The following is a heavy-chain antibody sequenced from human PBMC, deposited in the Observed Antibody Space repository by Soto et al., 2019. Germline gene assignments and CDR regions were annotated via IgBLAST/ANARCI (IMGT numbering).Heavy chain of an antibody. V-gene: IGHV1-18*04. D-gene: IGHD3-3*01. CDR2: ISAYNGNT. CDR1: GYTFTSYG. J-gene: IGHJ6*02. Sequence: QVQLVQSGAEVKKPGASVKVSCKASGYTFTSYGISWVRQAPGQGLEWMGWISAYNGNTNYAQKLQGRVTMTTDTPTSTAYMELRSLRSDDTAVYYCARDVGQGAKYYDFWTGYYTGGYYYYGMDVCGQGTTVTVSS. CDR3: ARDVGQGAKYYDFWTGYYTGGYYYYGMDV.